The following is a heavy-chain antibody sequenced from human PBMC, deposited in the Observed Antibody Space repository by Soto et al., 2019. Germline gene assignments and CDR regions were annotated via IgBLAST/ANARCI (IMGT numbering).Heavy chain of an antibody. V-gene: IGHV4-38-2*02. CDR1: GYSISSGYY. J-gene: IGHJ5*02. CDR3: ARDRWFDP. CDR2: IYHSGST. Sequence: SETLSLTCAVSGYSISSGYYWGWIRQPPGKGLEWIGSIYHSGSTYYNPSLKSRVTISVDTSKNQFSLKLSSVTAADTAVYYCARDRWFDPWGQGTLVTVSS.